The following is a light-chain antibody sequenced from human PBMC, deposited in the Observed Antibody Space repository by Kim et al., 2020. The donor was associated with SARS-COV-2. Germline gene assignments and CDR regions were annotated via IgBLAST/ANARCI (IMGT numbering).Light chain of an antibody. CDR2: GAS. J-gene: IGKJ4*01. V-gene: IGKV3-20*01. CDR3: QQYGSSPRLT. CDR1: QSVGSRY. Sequence: EIVLTQSPDTLSLSPGERATLSCRASQSVGSRYLAWYQQKPGQSPRLLIYGASNRPTGIPDRFSGSGSGTDFTLTVSRLEPEDFAVYYCQQYGSSPRLTFGRGTTVDIK.